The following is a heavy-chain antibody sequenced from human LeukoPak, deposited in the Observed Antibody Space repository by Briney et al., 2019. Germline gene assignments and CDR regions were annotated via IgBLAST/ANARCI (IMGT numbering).Heavy chain of an antibody. D-gene: IGHD6-19*01. CDR2: IKQDGSEK. CDR1: GFTFSSYW. CDR3: AAVSGSSDWYDGLDI. J-gene: IGHJ3*02. Sequence: PGGSLRLSCAASGFTFSSYWMSWVRQAPGKGREWVANIKQDGSEKYYVDSVKGRFTISRDNAKNSLYLQMNSLRAEDTAVYYCAAVSGSSDWYDGLDIWGQGTMVTVSS. V-gene: IGHV3-7*03.